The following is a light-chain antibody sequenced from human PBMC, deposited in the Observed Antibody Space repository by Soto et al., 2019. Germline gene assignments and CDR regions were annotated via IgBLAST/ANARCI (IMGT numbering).Light chain of an antibody. CDR2: GTS. CDR3: QQYGSSPLLT. V-gene: IGKV3-20*01. J-gene: IGKJ3*01. CDR1: QSVNSNY. Sequence: EIMLTQSPGTLSLSPGERATLSCRASQSVNSNYLAWYQQKPGQAPRLLIYGTSSRATGIPDRFSGSGSGTDLTLTISRLELEDFAVYYCQQYGSSPLLTFGPGTKVDIK.